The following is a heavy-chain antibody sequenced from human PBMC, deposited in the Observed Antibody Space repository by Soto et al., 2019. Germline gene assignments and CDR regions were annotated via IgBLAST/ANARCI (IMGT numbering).Heavy chain of an antibody. Sequence: SETLSLTCTVYGGSISSGDYYWSWIRQPPGKGLEWIGYIYYSGSTYYNPSLKSRVTISVDTSKNQFSLKLSSVTAADTAVYYCARSSGYYRVYYFDYWGQGTLVTVSS. CDR2: IYYSGST. CDR1: GGSISSGDYY. J-gene: IGHJ4*02. CDR3: ARSSGYYRVYYFDY. V-gene: IGHV4-30-4*01. D-gene: IGHD3-22*01.